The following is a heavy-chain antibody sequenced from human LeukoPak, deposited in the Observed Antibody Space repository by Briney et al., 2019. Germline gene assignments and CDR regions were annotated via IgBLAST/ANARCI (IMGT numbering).Heavy chain of an antibody. D-gene: IGHD3-10*01. CDR2: IYTSGST. CDR1: GGSISSYY. CDR3: ARDAESVYYGSGTFGY. V-gene: IGHV4-4*07. Sequence: SETLYLTCTVSGGSISSYYWSWIRQPAGQGLEWIGRIYTSGSTNYNPSLKSRVTMSVDTSKNQFSLKLSSVTAADTAVYYCARDAESVYYGSGTFGYWGQGTLVTVSS. J-gene: IGHJ4*02.